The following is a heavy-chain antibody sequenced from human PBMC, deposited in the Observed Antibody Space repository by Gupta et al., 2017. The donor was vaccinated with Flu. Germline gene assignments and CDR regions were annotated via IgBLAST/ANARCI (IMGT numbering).Heavy chain of an antibody. D-gene: IGHD6-19*01. Sequence: QVQLQESGPGLVKPSETLSLTCTVSGGSISSYYWSWIRQPPGKGLEWIGFSYYSGSTNYNPSLKSRVTVSVDTSKNQFSLTLSAVTAADTAVYYCARTIAGSGWVDYWGQGTLVTVSS. J-gene: IGHJ4*02. CDR3: ARTIAGSGWVDY. CDR2: SYYSGST. CDR1: GGSISSYY. V-gene: IGHV4-59*08.